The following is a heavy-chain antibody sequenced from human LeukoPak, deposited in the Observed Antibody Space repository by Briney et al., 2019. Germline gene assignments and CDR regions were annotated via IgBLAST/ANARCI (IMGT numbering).Heavy chain of an antibody. CDR2: INPNSGGT. Sequence: GASVKVSCKASGYTFTGYYMHWVRQAPGQGLEWMGRINPNSGGTNYAQKFQGRVTMTRDTSISTDYMELSRLRSDDTAVYYCARDRAYYYDSSGYYELDYWGQGTLVTVSS. D-gene: IGHD3-22*01. V-gene: IGHV1-2*06. J-gene: IGHJ4*02. CDR3: ARDRAYYYDSSGYYELDY. CDR1: GYTFTGYY.